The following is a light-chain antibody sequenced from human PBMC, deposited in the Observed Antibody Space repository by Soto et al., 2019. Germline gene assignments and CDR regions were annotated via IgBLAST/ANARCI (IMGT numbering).Light chain of an antibody. CDR1: QSINNW. Sequence: DIQMTQSPCTLPASVGDRVTITCRASQSINNWLAWYQQKPGKAPNLLISDSSDLQSGVPSRFSGSGSGTEFTLTISSLQPDDFATYYCQQYSDYSPRTFAQGTKVDIK. J-gene: IGKJ1*01. V-gene: IGKV1-5*01. CDR3: QQYSDYSPRT. CDR2: DSS.